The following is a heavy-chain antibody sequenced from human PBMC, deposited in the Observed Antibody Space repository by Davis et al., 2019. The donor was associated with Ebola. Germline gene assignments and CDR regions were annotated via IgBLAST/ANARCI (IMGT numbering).Heavy chain of an antibody. CDR1: GFSFGTYG. D-gene: IGHD3-10*01. CDR3: AKESCPNSGPYCTYFDV. V-gene: IGHV3-30*18. CDR2: LSFDGGHT. J-gene: IGHJ4*02. Sequence: GESLKISCTAFGFSFGTYGMHWVRQAPGKGLEWLQNLSFDGGHTSSIDSMRGRFTSSRDNSKNTLYLQMNNLRLEDTAVYFCAKESCPNSGPYCTYFDVWGQGTQVTVSS.